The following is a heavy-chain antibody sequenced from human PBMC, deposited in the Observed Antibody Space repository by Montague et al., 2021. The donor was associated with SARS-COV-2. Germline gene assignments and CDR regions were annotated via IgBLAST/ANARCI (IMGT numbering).Heavy chain of an antibody. D-gene: IGHD4-11*01. CDR1: GFTLSSYY. V-gene: IGHV3-72*01. J-gene: IGHJ6*02. CDR3: ARELYSNNALGGFYYYYYGMEV. CDR2: FRNRANGYKT. Sequence: SLRLSCAASGFTLSSYYVGWVRQAPGKGLEWIGRFRNRANGYKTEYAASVAGTFAIARDDSQTSLFLQLNSLQLDDTAVYYCARELYSNNALGGFYYYYYGMEVWGRGSPVTVSS.